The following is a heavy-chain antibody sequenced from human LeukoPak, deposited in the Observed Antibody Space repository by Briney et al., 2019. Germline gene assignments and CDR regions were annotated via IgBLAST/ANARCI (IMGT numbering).Heavy chain of an antibody. CDR2: IHYSGST. CDR1: GGSISSGGYY. D-gene: IGHD3-3*01. Sequence: SETLSLTCTVSGGSISSGGYYWSWIRQHPGKGLEWIGYIHYSGSTYYNPSLKSRVTISVDTSKNQFSLKLSSVTAADTAVYYCARGSRDDYYDFWSGYYRYYYYYGMDVWGQGTTVTVSS. CDR3: ARGSRDDYYDFWSGYYRYYYYYGMDV. J-gene: IGHJ6*02. V-gene: IGHV4-31*03.